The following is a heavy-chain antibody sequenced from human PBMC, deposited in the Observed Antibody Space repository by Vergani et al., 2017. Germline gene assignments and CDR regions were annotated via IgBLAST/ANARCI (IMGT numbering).Heavy chain of an antibody. CDR2: LSASDRRT. CDR1: GFTFSDYY. D-gene: IGHD6-19*01. J-gene: IGHJ3*02. V-gene: IGHV3-23*01. CDR3: AKVGRSEVAGTFGAFDI. Sequence: EVQLLESGGNLVQPGGSLRLSCAASGFTFSDYYMSWIRQAPGKGLEWVSTLSASDRRTHYADSVKGRFTISRDNSKNTLFLHMNSLRPEDTAVYYCAKVGRSEVAGTFGAFDIWGQGTMVTVSS.